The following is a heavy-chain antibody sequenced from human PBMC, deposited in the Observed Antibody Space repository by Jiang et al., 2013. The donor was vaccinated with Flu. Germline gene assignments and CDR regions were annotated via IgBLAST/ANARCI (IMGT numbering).Heavy chain of an antibody. CDR2: INGDGRST. CDR3: ARGPGTYSPAIAVVNGAFDI. V-gene: IGHV3-74*01. D-gene: IGHD6-19*01. J-gene: IGHJ3*02. Sequence: VQLVESGGGLVQPGGSLRLSCAASGFTFSNYWMHWVRQAPGKGLVWVSRINGDGRSTSHADSVKGRFTISRDNAKNTLYLQMNSLRAEDTAVYYCARGPGTYSPAIAVVNGAFDIWGQGTMV. CDR1: GFTFSNYW.